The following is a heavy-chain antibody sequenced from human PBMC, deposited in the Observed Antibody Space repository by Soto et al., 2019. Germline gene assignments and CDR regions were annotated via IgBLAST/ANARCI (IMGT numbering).Heavy chain of an antibody. CDR2: ISGSGGST. J-gene: IGHJ4*02. Sequence: GGSLRLSCAASGFTFSSYAMSWVRQAPGKGLEWVSAISGSGGSTYYADSVKGRFTISRDNSKNTLYLQMNSLRAEDTAVYYCAKGLYYYDSSGYLLSPFDYWGQGTLVTVSS. CDR1: GFTFSSYA. V-gene: IGHV3-23*01. D-gene: IGHD3-22*01. CDR3: AKGLYYYDSSGYLLSPFDY.